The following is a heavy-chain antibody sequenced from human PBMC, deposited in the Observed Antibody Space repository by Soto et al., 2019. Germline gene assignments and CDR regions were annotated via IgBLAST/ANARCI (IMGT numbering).Heavy chain of an antibody. Sequence: ITLKESGPTLVKPTQTLTLTCTFSGFSLNTGGVGVGWVRQPRGKAMEWLALIYWDDDERYRPSLRSRPNIHTDTINNQVVLTMTNMDPEDTATYYCVRNWRYYGGDYYYGMDAWGQGTTVTVSS. D-gene: IGHD3-10*01. CDR3: VRNWRYYGGDYYYGMDA. J-gene: IGHJ6*02. V-gene: IGHV2-5*02. CDR2: IYWDDDE. CDR1: GFSLNTGGVG.